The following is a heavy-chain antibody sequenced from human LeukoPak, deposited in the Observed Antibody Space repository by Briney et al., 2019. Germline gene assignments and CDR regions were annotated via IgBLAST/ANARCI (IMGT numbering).Heavy chain of an antibody. CDR1: GFTFSDYY. Sequence: GGSLRLSCAASGFTFSDYYMSWVRQAPGKGLEWVSVIYSGGSTYYADSVKGRFTISRDNSKNTLYLQMNSLRAEDTAVYYCARVACSSTSCWFGYWGQGTLVTVSS. D-gene: IGHD2-2*01. CDR3: ARVACSSTSCWFGY. V-gene: IGHV3-53*01. CDR2: IYSGGST. J-gene: IGHJ4*02.